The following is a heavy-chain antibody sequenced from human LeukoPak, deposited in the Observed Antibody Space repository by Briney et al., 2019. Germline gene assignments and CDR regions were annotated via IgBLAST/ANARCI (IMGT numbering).Heavy chain of an antibody. D-gene: IGHD5-24*01. CDR3: ARSSRDGCVDAFDI. CDR1: GGSVSSYY. Sequence: SETLSLTCTVSGGSVSSYYWSWMRQPPGKGLEWIGYGYYSGSTNKNPSLKSRVTISVDTSMNQFSLKLSSVTAADTAVYYCARSSRDGCVDAFDIWGQGTMITVSS. CDR2: GYYSGST. V-gene: IGHV4-59*08. J-gene: IGHJ3*02.